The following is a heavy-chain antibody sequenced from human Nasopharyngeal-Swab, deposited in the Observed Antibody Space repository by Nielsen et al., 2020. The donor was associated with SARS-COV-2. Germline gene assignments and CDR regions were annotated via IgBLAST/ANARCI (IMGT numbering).Heavy chain of an antibody. Sequence: SLKISCAASGFTFDDYAMYWVRQAPGKGLEWVSGISWNSGSIGYADSVKGRFTISRDNSKNTLYLQMNSLRAEDTAVYYCAKDPRSNDYGDYFDYWGQGTLVTVSS. CDR2: ISWNSGSI. CDR3: AKDPRSNDYGDYFDY. V-gene: IGHV3-9*01. D-gene: IGHD4-17*01. J-gene: IGHJ4*02. CDR1: GFTFDDYA.